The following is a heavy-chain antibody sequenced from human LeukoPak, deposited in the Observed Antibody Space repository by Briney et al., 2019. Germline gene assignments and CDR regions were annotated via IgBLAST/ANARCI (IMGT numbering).Heavy chain of an antibody. CDR3: ARVGKDIVVVVAADYYFDY. Sequence: PGGSLRLSCVVSGFTFSSYVMSWVRQAPGKGLEWVSLISVIGGTTYYADSVKGRFTISRDNAKNSLYLQMNSLRAEDTAVYYCARVGKDIVVVVAADYYFDYWGQGTLVTVSS. V-gene: IGHV3-23*01. J-gene: IGHJ4*02. CDR1: GFTFSSYV. CDR2: ISVIGGTT. D-gene: IGHD2-15*01.